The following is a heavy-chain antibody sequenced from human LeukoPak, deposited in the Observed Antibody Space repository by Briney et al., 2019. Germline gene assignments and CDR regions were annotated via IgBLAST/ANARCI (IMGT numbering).Heavy chain of an antibody. J-gene: IGHJ3*02. CDR1: GYTLTELS. CDR3: ATPPSMVRGAIQDAFDI. D-gene: IGHD3-10*01. Sequence: GASVKVSCKVSGYTLTELSMHWVRQAPGKGLEWMGGFDPEDGETIYAQKFQGRVTMTEDTSTDTAYMELSSLRSEDTAVYYCATPPSMVRGAIQDAFDIWGQGTMVTVSS. V-gene: IGHV1-24*01. CDR2: FDPEDGET.